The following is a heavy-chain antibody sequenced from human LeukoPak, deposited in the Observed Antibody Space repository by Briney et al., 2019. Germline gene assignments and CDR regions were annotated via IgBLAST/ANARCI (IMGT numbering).Heavy chain of an antibody. CDR3: ARRVAVAGDAFDI. V-gene: IGHV5-51*01. CDR1: GYSFTSYW. CDR2: IYPGDSDT. D-gene: IGHD6-19*01. J-gene: IGHJ3*02. Sequence: GESLKISCKGSGYSFTSYWVAWVRQMPGQGLEWMGIIYPGDSDTRYSPSFQGQVTISADKSISTAYPQWNSLKASDTAMYYCARRVAVAGDAFDIWGQGTVVIVSS.